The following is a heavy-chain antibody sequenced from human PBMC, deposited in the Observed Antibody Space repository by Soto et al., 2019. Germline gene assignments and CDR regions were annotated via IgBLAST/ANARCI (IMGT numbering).Heavy chain of an antibody. CDR1: EFTFSSYS. CDR3: ARAHFGVTMDV. CDR2: VNGGGDIT. D-gene: IGHD3-3*01. V-gene: IGHV3-23*01. J-gene: IGHJ6*02. Sequence: EVQLLESGGGLVQPGGSLRLSCAASEFTFSSYSMIWVRQAPGKGLEWVSGVNGGGDITYYAESVKGRFTISRDNSKSTLYLQMNSLRAEDTAVFDFARAHFGVTMDVWGPGTTVTVSS.